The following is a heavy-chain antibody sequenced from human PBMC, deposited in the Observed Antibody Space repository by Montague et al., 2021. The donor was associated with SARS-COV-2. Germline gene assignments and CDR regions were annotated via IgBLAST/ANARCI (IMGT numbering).Heavy chain of an antibody. D-gene: IGHD3-10*01. CDR1: RTSFSGYY. CDR3: ARLRDGVVPSPILGVGPYYSYYYMDV. CDR2: INHGGST. J-gene: IGHJ6*03. V-gene: IGHV4-34*01. Sequence: SETLSLTCAVHRTSFSGYYWNWIRQPPGKGLEWIGEINHGGSTKYSPSLKSRLTISADTSKNQFSLKLTSVAAADTAVYYCARLRDGVVPSPILGVGPYYSYYYMDVWGRGTTVTVSS.